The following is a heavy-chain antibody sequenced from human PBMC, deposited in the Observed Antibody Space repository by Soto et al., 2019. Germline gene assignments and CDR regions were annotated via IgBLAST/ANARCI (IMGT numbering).Heavy chain of an antibody. D-gene: IGHD1-26*01. CDR3: AKAWIADSAGTSFDL. CDR1: VFTFISYA. Sequence: VVSLILSCSSSVFTFISYAISLVLQAPGKGLEWVSAISVSCGSTYYADSVKGLFTISRDNSKNTLYLQMNSLRAEDQAVYYCAKAWIADSAGTSFDLSGNGTLV. J-gene: IGHJ5*02. V-gene: IGHV3-23*01. CDR2: ISVSCGST.